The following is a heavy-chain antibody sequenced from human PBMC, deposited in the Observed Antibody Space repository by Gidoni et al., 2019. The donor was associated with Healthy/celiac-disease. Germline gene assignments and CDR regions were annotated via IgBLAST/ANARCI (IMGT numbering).Heavy chain of an antibody. D-gene: IGHD5-12*01. CDR2: IYYSGST. V-gene: IGHV4-39*01. CDR3: ASVEMATPHAFDI. Sequence: QLQLQESGPGLVKPSETLSLTCTVSGGSISSSSYYWGWIRQPPGKGLEWIGSIYYSGSTYYNPSLKSRVTISVDTSKNQFSLKLSSVTAADTAVYYCASVEMATPHAFDIWGQGTMVTVSS. J-gene: IGHJ3*02. CDR1: GGSISSSSYY.